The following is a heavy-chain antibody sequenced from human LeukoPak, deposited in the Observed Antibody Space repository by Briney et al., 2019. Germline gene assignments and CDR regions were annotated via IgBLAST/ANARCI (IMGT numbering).Heavy chain of an antibody. CDR2: ISYDGSNK. Sequence: PGGSLRLSCAASGFTFSSYAMHWVRQAPGKGLEWVAVISYDGSNKYYADSVKGRFTISRDNSKNTLYLQMNSLRAEDTAVYYCARDLRRRTVAGTFYYWGQGTLVTVSS. J-gene: IGHJ4*02. CDR3: ARDLRRRTVAGTFYY. D-gene: IGHD6-19*01. V-gene: IGHV3-30*04. CDR1: GFTFSSYA.